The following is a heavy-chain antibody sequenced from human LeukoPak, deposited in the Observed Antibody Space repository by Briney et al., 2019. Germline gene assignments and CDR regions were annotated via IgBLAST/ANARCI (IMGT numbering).Heavy chain of an antibody. CDR1: DDSISRDF. CDR3: ARLPDVSGWPFDY. CDR2: IRYSGRT. J-gene: IGHJ4*02. Sequence: PSETLSLTCTASDDSISRDFWTWIRQPPGKGLEGIGYIRYSGRTDDNPSLKSRVTISIQMSKNQSSLKLTSVTAADTAIYYCARLPDVSGWPFDYWGQGILVTVSS. D-gene: IGHD6-19*01. V-gene: IGHV4-59*01.